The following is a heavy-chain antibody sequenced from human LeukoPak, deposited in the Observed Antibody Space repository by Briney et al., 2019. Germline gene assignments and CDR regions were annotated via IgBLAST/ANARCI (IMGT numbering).Heavy chain of an antibody. D-gene: IGHD6-13*01. J-gene: IGHJ4*02. V-gene: IGHV1-8*01. Sequence: GASVKVSCKASGYTFTSYDINWVRQATGQGLEWMGWMNPNSGNTGYARKFQGRVTMTRNTSISTAYMELSSLRSEDTAVYYCARVYSSSWYVGNWGQGTLVTVSS. CDR1: GYTFTSYD. CDR2: MNPNSGNT. CDR3: ARVYSSSWYVGN.